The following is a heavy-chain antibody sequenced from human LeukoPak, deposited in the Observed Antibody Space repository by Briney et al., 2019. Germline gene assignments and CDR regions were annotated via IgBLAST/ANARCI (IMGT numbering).Heavy chain of an antibody. CDR1: GFTFDDYA. CDR2: ISWNSGSI. D-gene: IGHD3-22*01. CDR3: AKDIQYCYDSSGAFDY. J-gene: IGHJ4*02. Sequence: GRSLRLSCAASGFTFDDYAMHWVRQAPGKGLEWVSGISWNSGSIGYADSVKGRFTISRDNAKNSLYLQMNSLRAEDTALYYCAKDIQYCYDSSGAFDYWGQGTLVTVSS. V-gene: IGHV3-9*01.